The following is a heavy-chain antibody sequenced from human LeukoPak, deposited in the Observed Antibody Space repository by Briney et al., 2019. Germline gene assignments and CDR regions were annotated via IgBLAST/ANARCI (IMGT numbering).Heavy chain of an antibody. CDR3: VKEVANHGFWTGHDY. CDR2: IYYSGST. V-gene: IGHV4-59*08. Sequence: PSETLSLTCTVSGGSISSYYWGWIRQPPGKGLEWIGYIYYSGSTNYNPSLKSRVTISVDTSKNQFSLKLSSVTAADTAVYYCVKEVANHGFWTGHDYWGQGTLVTVSS. J-gene: IGHJ4*02. D-gene: IGHD3/OR15-3a*01. CDR1: GGSISSYY.